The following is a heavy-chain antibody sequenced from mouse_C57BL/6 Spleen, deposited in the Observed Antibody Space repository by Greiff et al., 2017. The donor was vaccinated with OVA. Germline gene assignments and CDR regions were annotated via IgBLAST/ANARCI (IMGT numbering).Heavy chain of an antibody. D-gene: IGHD3-1*01. CDR1: GYTFTSYW. CDR3: AREDRDGRAMDY. J-gene: IGHJ4*01. V-gene: IGHV1-59*01. CDR2: IDPSDSYT. Sequence: QVQLQQPGAELVRPGTSVQLSCKASGYTFTSYWMHWVKQRPGQGLEWIGVIDPSDSYTNYNQKFKGKATLTVDTSSSTAYMQLSSLTSEDSAVYYCAREDRDGRAMDYWGQGTSVTVSS.